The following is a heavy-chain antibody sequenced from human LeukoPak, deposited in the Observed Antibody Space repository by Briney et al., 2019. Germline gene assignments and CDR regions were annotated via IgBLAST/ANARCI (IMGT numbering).Heavy chain of an antibody. D-gene: IGHD6-19*01. CDR2: ISAYNGNT. CDR1: GYTFTSYG. Sequence: GASVKVSCKASGYTFTSYGISWVRQAPGQGLEWMGWISAYNGNTNYAQKLQGRVTMTTDTSTSTAYMELRSLRSDDTAVYYCARDQRINQWLVTFDYWGQGTLVTVSS. J-gene: IGHJ4*02. V-gene: IGHV1-18*01. CDR3: ARDQRINQWLVTFDY.